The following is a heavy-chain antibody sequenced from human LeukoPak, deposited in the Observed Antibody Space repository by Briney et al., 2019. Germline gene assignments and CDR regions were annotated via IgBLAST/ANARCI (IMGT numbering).Heavy chain of an antibody. CDR3: ARGLTETTRGFDP. V-gene: IGHV1-8*01. D-gene: IGHD1-7*01. CDR1: GYTFTSYD. Sequence: ASVKVSCKASGYTFTSYDINWVRQATGQGLEWLGWMNPNSGNTGYAQNFQGRVTITRDTSINTAYMELSSLRSEDTAVYYCARGLTETTRGFDPWGQGTLVTVSS. CDR2: MNPNSGNT. J-gene: IGHJ5*02.